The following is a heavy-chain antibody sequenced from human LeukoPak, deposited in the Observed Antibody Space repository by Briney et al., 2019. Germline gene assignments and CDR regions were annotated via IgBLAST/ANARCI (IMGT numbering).Heavy chain of an antibody. CDR1: GFTFSSYA. V-gene: IGHV3-23*01. J-gene: IGHJ4*02. CDR3: AKRLDGDYHYDSSVPDY. D-gene: IGHD3-22*01. Sequence: GGSLRLSCAASGFTFSSYAMSWVRQAPVKGLEWVSAISGSGGSTYYADSVKGRFTISRDNSKNTLYLQMNSLRAEDTAVYYCAKRLDGDYHYDSSVPDYWGQGTLVTVSS. CDR2: ISGSGGST.